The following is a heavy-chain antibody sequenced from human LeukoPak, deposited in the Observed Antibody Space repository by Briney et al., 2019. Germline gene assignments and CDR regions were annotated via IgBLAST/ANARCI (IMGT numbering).Heavy chain of an antibody. CDR1: GGTFSSYA. CDR2: IIPILGIA. V-gene: IGHV1-69*04. J-gene: IGHJ6*02. CDR3: ARDIATTVTTLYYYYAMDV. D-gene: IGHD4-17*01. Sequence: GASVKVSCKASGGTFSSYAISWVRQAPGQGLEWMGRIIPILGIANYAQKFQGRVTITADKSTSTAYMELSSLRSEDTAVYYCARDIATTVTTLYYYYAMDVWGQGTTVTVSS.